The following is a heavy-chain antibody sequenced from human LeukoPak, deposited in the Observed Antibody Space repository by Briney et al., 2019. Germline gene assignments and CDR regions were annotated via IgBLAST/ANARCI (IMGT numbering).Heavy chain of an antibody. V-gene: IGHV1-3*01. Sequence: ASVKVSCKASGYTFTTYAMHWVRQAPGQRFEWMGWINAGNGNTKYSQKFQARVTITRDTSASTAYMELSSLRSEDTAVYYCAAMTTVTTGLYYYYGMDVWGQGTTVTVSS. CDR1: GYTFTTYA. CDR3: AAMTTVTTGLYYYYGMDV. D-gene: IGHD4-11*01. CDR2: INAGNGNT. J-gene: IGHJ6*02.